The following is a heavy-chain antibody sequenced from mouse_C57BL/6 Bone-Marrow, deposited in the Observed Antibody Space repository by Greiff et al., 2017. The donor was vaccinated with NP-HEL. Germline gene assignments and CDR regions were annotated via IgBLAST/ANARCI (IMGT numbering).Heavy chain of an antibody. J-gene: IGHJ3*01. D-gene: IGHD2-2*01. CDR1: GFSLTSYG. V-gene: IGHV2-5*01. CDR3: AKKEGGGGYDGAWFAY. CDR2: IWRGGST. Sequence: QVQLKESGPGLVQPSQSLSITCTVSGFSLTSYGVHWVRQSPGKGLEWLGVIWRGGSTDYNAAFMSRLSITKDNSKSQVFFKMNSLQADDTAIYYCAKKEGGGGYDGAWFAYWGQGTLVTVSA.